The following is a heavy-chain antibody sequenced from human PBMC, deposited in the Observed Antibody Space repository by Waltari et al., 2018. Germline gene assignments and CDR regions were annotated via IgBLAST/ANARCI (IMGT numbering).Heavy chain of an antibody. J-gene: IGHJ5*02. CDR1: GFPFSSYG. V-gene: IGHV3-33*01. CDR2: IWYDGSNK. CDR3: ARGLYDSSGYPYA. Sequence: QVQLVESGGGVVQPGRSLRLSCAASGFPFSSYGMHWVRQAPGKGLEWVAVIWYDGSNKYYADSVKGRFTISRDNSKNTLYLQMNSLRAEDTAVYYCARGLYDSSGYPYAWGQGTLVTVSS. D-gene: IGHD3-22*01.